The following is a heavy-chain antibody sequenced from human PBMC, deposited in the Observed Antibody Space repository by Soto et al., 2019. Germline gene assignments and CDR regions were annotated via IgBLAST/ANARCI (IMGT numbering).Heavy chain of an antibody. CDR3: ASSQMRSSSWHYYMDY. D-gene: IGHD6-13*01. CDR2: ISSSGSTI. J-gene: IGHJ4*02. V-gene: IGHV3-11*01. CDR1: GFTFSDYY. Sequence: PGGSLRLSCAASGFTFSDYYMSWIRQAPGKGLEWVSYISSSGSTIYYADSVKGRFTISRDNAKNSLYLQMNSLRAEDTAVYYCASSQMRSSSWHYYMDYWGQGTLVTVS.